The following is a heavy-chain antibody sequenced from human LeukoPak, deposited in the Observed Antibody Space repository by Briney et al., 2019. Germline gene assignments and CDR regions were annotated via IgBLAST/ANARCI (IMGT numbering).Heavy chain of an antibody. V-gene: IGHV3-23*01. J-gene: IGHJ4*02. CDR1: GFTFSSYG. Sequence: PGGSLRLSCAASGFTFSSYGMSWVRQAPGKGLEWISAINDGGSITKYADSVKGRLTISRDNSKNTLYLQMNSLRAEDTAVYYCASRYCSGDSCYSAFDYWGQGTLVTVSS. CDR2: INDGGSIT. CDR3: ASRYCSGDSCYSAFDY. D-gene: IGHD2-15*01.